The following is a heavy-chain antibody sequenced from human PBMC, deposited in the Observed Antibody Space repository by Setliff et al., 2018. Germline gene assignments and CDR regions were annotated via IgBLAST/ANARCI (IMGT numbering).Heavy chain of an antibody. Sequence: SETLSLTCSVFGDSLTRSSSWWGWIRQPAGKGLEWIGNIYSSGTTKYNPSLKSRVTISVDTSKRQFSLNLLSVTAAETAVYYCARMSRYSEFWSGYAEDYYSSYIDVWGTGATVTVSS. V-gene: IGHV4-61*05. D-gene: IGHD3-3*01. CDR2: IYSSGTT. J-gene: IGHJ6*03. CDR3: ARMSRYSEFWSGYAEDYYSSYIDV. CDR1: GDSLTRSSSW.